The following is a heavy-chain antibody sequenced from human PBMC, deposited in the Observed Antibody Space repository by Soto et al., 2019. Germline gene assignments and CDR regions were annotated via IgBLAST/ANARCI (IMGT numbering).Heavy chain of an antibody. Sequence: QVHLVESGGGVVQPGRSLRLSCAASGFTFSSHSMHWVRQAPGKGLEWVAVISFDGGYKYNADSVKGRFTISRDNSKHTLYLKMNSLRAEDTAVYYCARGASIVVAGTSFDYWGQGTLVTVSS. D-gene: IGHD6-19*01. CDR3: ARGASIVVAGTSFDY. CDR2: ISFDGGYK. V-gene: IGHV3-30-3*01. CDR1: GFTFSSHS. J-gene: IGHJ4*02.